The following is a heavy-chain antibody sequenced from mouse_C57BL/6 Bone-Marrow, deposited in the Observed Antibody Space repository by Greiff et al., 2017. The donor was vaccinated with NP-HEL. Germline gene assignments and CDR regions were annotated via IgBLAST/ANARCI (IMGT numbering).Heavy chain of an antibody. CDR3: ARDYYGSSYWGYAMDY. CDR1: GYTFTSYW. D-gene: IGHD1-1*01. CDR2: IDPSDSET. V-gene: IGHV1-52*01. Sequence: QVQLQQSEAELVRPGSSVKLSCKASGYTFTSYWMHWVKQRPIQGLEWIGNIDPSDSETHYNQKFKDKATLTVDKSSSTAYMQLSSLTSEDSAVYYCARDYYGSSYWGYAMDYWGQGTSVTVSS. J-gene: IGHJ4*01.